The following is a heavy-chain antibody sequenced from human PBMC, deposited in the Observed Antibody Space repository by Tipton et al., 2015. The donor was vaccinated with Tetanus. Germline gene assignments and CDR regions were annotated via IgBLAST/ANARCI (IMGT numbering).Heavy chain of an antibody. CDR1: GGSVTSDNHY. CDR2: ISDSGST. CDR3: GRPSTTVTPRAFDV. D-gene: IGHD4-17*01. J-gene: IGHJ3*01. Sequence: TLSLTCTVSGGSVTSDNHYWNWIRQPPGKGLEWLAYISDSGSTNSNYFLKSRITVSRDTSKNQFSLRLISVTAADTAVYYCGRPSTTVTPRAFDVWGQGTMVTVSS. V-gene: IGHV4-61*01.